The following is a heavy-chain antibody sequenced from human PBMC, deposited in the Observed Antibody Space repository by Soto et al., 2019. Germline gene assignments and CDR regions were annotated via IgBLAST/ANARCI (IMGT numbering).Heavy chain of an antibody. CDR1: GFIFSGSW. CDR3: ARDPEGGAFDI. CDR2: ITPDGSGK. V-gene: IGHV3-7*01. D-gene: IGHD1-26*01. J-gene: IGHJ3*02. Sequence: GGSLRLSCAASGFIFSGSWMTWVLQAPGKGLEWVANITPDGSGKYYVDSVKGRLTISRDNGKNSLHLQMNSLTAEDTAVYYCARDPEGGAFDIWGQGTMVTVSS.